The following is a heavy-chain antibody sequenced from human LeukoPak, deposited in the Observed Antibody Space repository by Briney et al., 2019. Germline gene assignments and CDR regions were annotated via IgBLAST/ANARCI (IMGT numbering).Heavy chain of an antibody. CDR3: ANDVDKSTYYYGMDV. V-gene: IGHV3-23*01. CDR1: GFTFSSYA. CDR2: ISGSGGST. D-gene: IGHD5-12*01. Sequence: GGSLSLSCAASGFTFSSYAMSWVRQAPGKGLEWVSAISGSGGSTYYADSVKGRFTISRNNSKNTLYLQMNSLRAEDTAVYYCANDVDKSTYYYGMDVWGQGTTVTVSS. J-gene: IGHJ6*02.